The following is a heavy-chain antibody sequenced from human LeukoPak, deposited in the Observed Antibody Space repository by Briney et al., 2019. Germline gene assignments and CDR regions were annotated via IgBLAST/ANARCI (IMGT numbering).Heavy chain of an antibody. J-gene: IGHJ4*02. Sequence: SETLSLTCAVYGGSFGGYYWSWIRIRQPPGKGLEWMGEINHSGSTNYNPSLKSRLTISVDTSKNQFSLNVSRVTAADTAIYYCARGRKNYYGSGSSDHWGQGTLVTVSS. D-gene: IGHD3-10*01. CDR3: ARGRKNYYGSGSSDH. CDR2: INHSGST. V-gene: IGHV4-34*01. CDR1: GGSFGGYY.